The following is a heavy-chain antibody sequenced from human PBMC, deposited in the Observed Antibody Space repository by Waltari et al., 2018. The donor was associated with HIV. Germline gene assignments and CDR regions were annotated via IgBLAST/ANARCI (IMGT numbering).Heavy chain of an antibody. V-gene: IGHV3-33*01. CDR1: GFTFSSYG. D-gene: IGHD6-19*01. CDR3: ARDSGGWYGTLGWYFDL. CDR2: IWYDGSNK. Sequence: QVQLVESGGGVVQPGRSLRLSCAASGFTFSSYGMHWVRQAPGKGLEWVAVIWYDGSNKYYADSVKGRFTISRDNSKNTLYLQMNSLRAEDTAVYYCARDSGGWYGTLGWYFDLWGRGTLVTVSS. J-gene: IGHJ2*01.